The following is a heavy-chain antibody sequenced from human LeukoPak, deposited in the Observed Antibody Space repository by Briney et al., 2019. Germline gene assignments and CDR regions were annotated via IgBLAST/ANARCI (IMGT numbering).Heavy chain of an antibody. D-gene: IGHD3-22*01. CDR1: GLTFRNYA. CDR2: ISGSGGST. V-gene: IGHV3-23*01. J-gene: IGHJ4*02. Sequence: GGSLRLSCAASGLTFRNYAMSWVRQAPGKGLEWVSAISGSGGSTYYADSVKGRFTISRDNSKNTLYLQMNSLRAEDTAVYYCAKPAYDSSDFRWGQGTLVTVSS. CDR3: AKPAYDSSDFR.